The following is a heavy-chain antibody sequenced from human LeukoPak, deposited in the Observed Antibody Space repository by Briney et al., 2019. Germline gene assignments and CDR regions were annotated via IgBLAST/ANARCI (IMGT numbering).Heavy chain of an antibody. J-gene: IGHJ4*02. D-gene: IGHD6-19*01. CDR3: ARVRLGSGWSLFDF. V-gene: IGHV3-53*04. Sequence: PGGSLRLSCAASGFTLSSNYMSWVRQAPGKGLEWVSVIYSGGSTYYADSVKGRFTISRHISQNTLYLQMNSLRAEDTAVYYCARVRLGSGWSLFDFWGQGTLVTVSS. CDR2: IYSGGST. CDR1: GFTLSSNY.